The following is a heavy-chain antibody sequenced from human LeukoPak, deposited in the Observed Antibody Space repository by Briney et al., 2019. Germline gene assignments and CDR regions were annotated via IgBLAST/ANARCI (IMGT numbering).Heavy chain of an antibody. D-gene: IGHD5-12*01. V-gene: IGHV4-30-4*01. Sequence: SETLSLTCTVSGGSISSGDYYWSWIRQPPGKGLEWIGYIYYSGSTYYNPSLKSRVTISVDTSKNQFSLKLSSVTAADTAVYYCARATYSGYRGAFDIWGQGTMVTVSS. CDR1: GGSISSGDYY. CDR3: ARATYSGYRGAFDI. J-gene: IGHJ3*02. CDR2: IYYSGST.